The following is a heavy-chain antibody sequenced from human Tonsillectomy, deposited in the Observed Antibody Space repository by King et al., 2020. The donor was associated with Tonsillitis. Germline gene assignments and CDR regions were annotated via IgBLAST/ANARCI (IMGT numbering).Heavy chain of an antibody. Sequence: VQLQESGPGLVKPSETLSLTCSVSGGSITTYYWSWIRQPPGKGLEWIGTINYSGTTNYNPSINSRVTISADTSKNQVSLKLSSVTAAETALSYCARDRPDWGDWYFDLWGRGTLVTVSS. V-gene: IGHV4-59*01. D-gene: IGHD7-27*01. J-gene: IGHJ2*01. CDR2: INYSGTT. CDR3: ARDRPDWGDWYFDL. CDR1: GGSITTYY.